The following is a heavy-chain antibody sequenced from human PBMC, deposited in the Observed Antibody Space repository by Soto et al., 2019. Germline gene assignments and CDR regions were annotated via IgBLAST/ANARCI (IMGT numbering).Heavy chain of an antibody. CDR3: AKDSPLPRAGYYSDF. Sequence: EVQLLESGGGLVLPGGSLRLSCAGSGFNFRYSALSWVRQAPGKGLEWVSSLAGPADNTYSDSVRGRFTISRDSARNTLFLQMNSLRADDTAIYYCAKDSPLPRAGYYSDFWGQGTLVTVSS. CDR2: LAGPADNT. D-gene: IGHD3-22*01. J-gene: IGHJ4*02. V-gene: IGHV3-23*01. CDR1: GFNFRYSA.